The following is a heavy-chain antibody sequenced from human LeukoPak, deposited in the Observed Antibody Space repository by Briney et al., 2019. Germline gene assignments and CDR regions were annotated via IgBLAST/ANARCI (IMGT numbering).Heavy chain of an antibody. Sequence: SGPALVKPTQTLTLTCTFSGFSLSTSGMRVIWIRQPPGKALEWLARIDWDDDKFYSTSLRTRLTISKDTSKNQVVLTMTDMDPVDTATYYCARMGNWKYYFDYWGQGTLVTVPS. CDR3: ARMGNWKYYFDY. CDR1: GFSLSTSGMR. V-gene: IGHV2-70*04. D-gene: IGHD1-20*01. CDR2: IDWDDDK. J-gene: IGHJ4*02.